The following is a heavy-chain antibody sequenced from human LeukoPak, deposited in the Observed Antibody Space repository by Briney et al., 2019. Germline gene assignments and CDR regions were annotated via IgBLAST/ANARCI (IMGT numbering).Heavy chain of an antibody. CDR1: GFTFTDYY. Sequence: GGSLTLSCAASGFTFTDYYLSWIRQAPGKGLEWVAYISSTGSLMYYAHSVKGRFTISRDNAQNLVYLQMNSLRAEDTAVYYCGGELYGTSSDRLDYWGQGTLVTVSS. CDR3: GGELYGTSSDRLDY. V-gene: IGHV3-11*04. J-gene: IGHJ4*02. D-gene: IGHD6-6*01. CDR2: ISSTGSLM.